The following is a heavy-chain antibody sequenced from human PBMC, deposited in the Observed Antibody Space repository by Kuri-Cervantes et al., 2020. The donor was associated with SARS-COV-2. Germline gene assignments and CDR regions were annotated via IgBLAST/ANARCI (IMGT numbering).Heavy chain of an antibody. J-gene: IGHJ4*02. CDR2: IYSSGST. CDR1: NGSIRSSSYY. D-gene: IGHD2-15*01. Sequence: SETLSLTCSVSNGSIRSSSYYWGWIRQPPGKGLEWIGSIYSSGSTYYNPSLKSRVTISVDTSKNQFSLKLSSVTAADTAVYYCARSVCSGGSCRLKGGPYYFDYWGQGTLVTVSS. CDR3: ARSVCSGGSCRLKGGPYYFDY. V-gene: IGHV4-39*07.